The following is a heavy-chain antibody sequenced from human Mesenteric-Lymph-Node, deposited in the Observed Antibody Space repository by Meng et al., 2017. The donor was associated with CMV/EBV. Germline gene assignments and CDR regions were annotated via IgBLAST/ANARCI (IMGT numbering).Heavy chain of an antibody. Sequence: SETLSLTCTVSGFSVSSTYYWSWIRQPPGKGLEWIGSIYHSGSTYYNPSLKSRVTMSVDTSKNQFSLNLSSVTAADTAVYYCARSQGSGYYYLSFDYWGQGTLVTVSS. CDR3: ARSQGSGYYYLSFDY. D-gene: IGHD3-22*01. CDR2: IYHSGST. J-gene: IGHJ4*02. V-gene: IGHV4-38-2*02. CDR1: GFSVSSTYY.